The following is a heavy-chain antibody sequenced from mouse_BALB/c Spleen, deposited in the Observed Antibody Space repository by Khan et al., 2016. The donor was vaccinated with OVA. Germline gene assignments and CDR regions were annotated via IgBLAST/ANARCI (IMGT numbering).Heavy chain of an antibody. V-gene: IGHV3-2*02. Sequence: EVQLQESGPGLVKPSQSLSLTCTVTGYSITSNYAWNWIRQFPGNKLEWMGYISYSGSTSYNPSLTSRISITRDTYKNQFFLQLSSVTTEDTATYYWARGNYYGYAMDYWGQGTSVTVSS. CDR3: ARGNYYGYAMDY. D-gene: IGHD1-1*01. CDR2: ISYSGST. J-gene: IGHJ4*01. CDR1: GYSITSNYA.